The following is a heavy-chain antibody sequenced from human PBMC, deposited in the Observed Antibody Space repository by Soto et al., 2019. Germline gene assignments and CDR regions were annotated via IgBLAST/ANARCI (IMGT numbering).Heavy chain of an antibody. D-gene: IGHD3-22*01. J-gene: IGHJ4*02. CDR2: IYYSGST. Sequence: SETLSLTCTVSGGSISSYYWSWIRQPPGKGLEWIGYIYYSGSTNYNPSLKSRVTISVDTSKNQFSLKLSSVTAADTAVYYCARLTRQIYYDSSGYWYYFDYWGQGTLVTVSS. CDR1: GGSISSYY. CDR3: ARLTRQIYYDSSGYWYYFDY. V-gene: IGHV4-59*01.